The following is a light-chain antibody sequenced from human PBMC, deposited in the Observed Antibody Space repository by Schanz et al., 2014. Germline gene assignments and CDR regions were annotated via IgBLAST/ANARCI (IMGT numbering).Light chain of an antibody. CDR3: QQYNSYSFT. V-gene: IGKV1-5*03. CDR2: KAS. Sequence: DIQMTQSPSTLSASVGDRVTITCRASQSISSWLAWYQQKPGKAPKLLIYKASNLQSGVPSRFSGSGSGTEFTLTISSLQADDFATYYCQQYNSYSFTFGGGTKVEIK. CDR1: QSISSW. J-gene: IGKJ4*01.